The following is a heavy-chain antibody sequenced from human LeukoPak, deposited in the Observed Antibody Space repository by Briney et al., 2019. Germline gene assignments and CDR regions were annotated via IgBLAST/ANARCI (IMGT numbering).Heavy chain of an antibody. J-gene: IGHJ4*02. V-gene: IGHV1-46*01. Sequence: ASVKVSWKASGYIFTRYYIHWVRQAPGQGLEWMGIINSDSGSTTYAQKFQGRVTVTRDTSTSTVYMELRGLKSEDTAVYYCARDLVVVVGPILDYWGQGTLVTVSS. D-gene: IGHD2-15*01. CDR1: GYIFTRYY. CDR3: ARDLVVVVGPILDY. CDR2: INSDSGST.